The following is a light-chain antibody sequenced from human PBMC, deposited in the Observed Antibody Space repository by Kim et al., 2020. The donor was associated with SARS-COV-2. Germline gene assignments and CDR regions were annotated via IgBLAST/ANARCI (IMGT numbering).Light chain of an antibody. V-gene: IGLV2-14*03. CDR2: DVS. CDR3: CSWASTRSWV. Sequence: QSALTQPASVSGSPGQSITISCTGSSGDIGGYNFLSWYQQHPGRAPKLLIYDVSSRPSGVSHRFSASKSANTAFLTISGLQAEDEAHYYCCSWASTRSWVFGGGTELTVL. CDR1: SGDIGGYNF. J-gene: IGLJ3*02.